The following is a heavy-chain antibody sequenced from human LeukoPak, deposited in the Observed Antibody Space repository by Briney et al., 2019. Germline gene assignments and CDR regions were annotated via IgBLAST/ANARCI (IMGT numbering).Heavy chain of an antibody. D-gene: IGHD3-22*01. J-gene: IGHJ4*02. V-gene: IGHV3-23*01. Sequence: PGGSLRLSCAASGFTFSSYAMSWVRQAPGKGLEWVSAISGSGGSTYYADSVKGRFTISRDNSKNTLYLQMNSLRAEDTAVYYCAKYEGFDHYYDTSGRFDCWGQGTLVTVSS. CDR2: ISGSGGST. CDR3: AKYEGFDHYYDTSGRFDC. CDR1: GFTFSSYA.